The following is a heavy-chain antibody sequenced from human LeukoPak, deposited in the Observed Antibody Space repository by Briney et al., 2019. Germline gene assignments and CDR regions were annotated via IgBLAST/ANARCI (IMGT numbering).Heavy chain of an antibody. J-gene: IGHJ4*02. Sequence: GGSLRLSCAASGFTFSSYGMSWVRQAPGKGLEWVAVISYDGANKHYADSVKGRFTISRDNAENSLYLQMNSLRSEDTAVYYCAIDRSGSSGWYLMGVANWGQGTLVTVSS. V-gene: IGHV3-30*03. CDR2: ISYDGANK. CDR1: GFTFSSYG. D-gene: IGHD6-19*01. CDR3: AIDRSGSSGWYLMGVAN.